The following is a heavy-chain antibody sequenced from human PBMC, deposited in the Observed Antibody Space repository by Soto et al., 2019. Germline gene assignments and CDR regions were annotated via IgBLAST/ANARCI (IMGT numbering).Heavy chain of an antibody. CDR1: GFTFSRFG. Sequence: VGSLRLSCAASGFTFSRFGIHWVRQAPGKGLDWVAVVSYDGAYKYYADSVKGRFAISRDNSKNTLYLQMDSLTTDDTAIYYCARTRSAYDYYFYYGMDVWGQGTTVTVSS. CDR3: ARTRSAYDYYFYYGMDV. CDR2: VSYDGAYK. D-gene: IGHD4-17*01. J-gene: IGHJ6*02. V-gene: IGHV3-30*09.